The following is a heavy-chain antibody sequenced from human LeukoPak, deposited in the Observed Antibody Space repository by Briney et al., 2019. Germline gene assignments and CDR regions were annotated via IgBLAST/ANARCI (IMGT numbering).Heavy chain of an antibody. V-gene: IGHV1-8*01. Sequence: ASVKVSCKASGYTFTSYDINWVRQATGQGLEWMGWMNPNSGNTGYAQKFQGRVTMTRNTSISTAYMELSSLRSEDTAVYYCARVGRTKRSYGSGSFWGYYYYYMDVWGKGTTVTISS. CDR3: ARVGRTKRSYGSGSFWGYYYYYMDV. CDR1: GYTFTSYD. J-gene: IGHJ6*03. D-gene: IGHD3-10*01. CDR2: MNPNSGNT.